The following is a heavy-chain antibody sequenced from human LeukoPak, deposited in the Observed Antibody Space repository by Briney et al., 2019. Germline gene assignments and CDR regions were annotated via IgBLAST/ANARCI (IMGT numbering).Heavy chain of an antibody. CDR3: ARGAGKPDI. CDR1: GXTISSYY. V-gene: IGHV4-59*01. CDR2: INYSGST. D-gene: IGHD6-13*01. J-gene: IGHJ4*02. Sequence: PSETLSLTWNVSGXTISSYYRNWIRQPPGKGLESIGDINYSGSTKYNPSLKSRVTISVDTSKDQFFLKVSSVTAADTAVYFCARGAGKPDIWGRGTLVTVSS.